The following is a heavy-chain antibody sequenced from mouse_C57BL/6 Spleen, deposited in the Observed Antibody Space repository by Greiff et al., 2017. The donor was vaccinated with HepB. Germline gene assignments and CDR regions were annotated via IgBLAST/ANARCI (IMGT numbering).Heavy chain of an antibody. D-gene: IGHD2-2*01. J-gene: IGHJ3*01. V-gene: IGHV1-9*01. CDR3: ARAGGYPAWFAY. CDR2: ILPGGGST. CDR1: GYTFTGYW. Sequence: VQLQQSGAELMKPGASVKLSCKATGYTFTGYWIEWVKQRPGHGLEWIGEILPGGGSTNYNEKFKGKATFTADTSSNTAYMQLSSLTTEDSAIYYCARAGGYPAWFAYWGQGTLVTVSA.